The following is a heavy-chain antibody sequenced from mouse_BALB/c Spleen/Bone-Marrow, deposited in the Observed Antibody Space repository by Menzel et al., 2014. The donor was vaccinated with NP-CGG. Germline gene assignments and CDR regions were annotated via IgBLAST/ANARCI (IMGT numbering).Heavy chain of an antibody. CDR3: ARRLRTGGYYAMDY. CDR1: GFSLTSYG. CDR2: IWAGGST. V-gene: IGHV2-9*02. J-gene: IGHJ4*01. D-gene: IGHD1-2*01. Sequence: VQGVESGPGLVAPSQSLSITCTVSGFSLTSYGVHWVRQPPGKGLEWLGVIWAGGSTNYNSALMSRLSISKDNSKSQVFLKMNSLQTDDTAMYYCARRLRTGGYYAMDYWGQGTSVTVSS.